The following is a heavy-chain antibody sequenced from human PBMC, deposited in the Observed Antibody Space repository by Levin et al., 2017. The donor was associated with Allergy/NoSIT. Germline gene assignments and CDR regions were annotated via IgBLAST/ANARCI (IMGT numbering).Heavy chain of an antibody. J-gene: IGHJ5*02. D-gene: IGHD4-17*01. V-gene: IGHV4-34*01. CDR1: GGSFSGYY. Sequence: PSETLSLTCAVYGGSFSGYYWSWIRQPPGKGLEWIGEINHSGSTNYNPSLKSRVTISVDTSKNQFSLKLSSVTAADTAVYYCARGGGTVTTSGWFDPWGQGTLVTVSS. CDR3: ARGGGTVTTSGWFDP. CDR2: INHSGST.